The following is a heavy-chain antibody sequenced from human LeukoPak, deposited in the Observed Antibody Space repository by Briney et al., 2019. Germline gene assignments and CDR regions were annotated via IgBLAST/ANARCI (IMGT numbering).Heavy chain of an antibody. CDR3: ARGLTEAANYYYYMDV. CDR1: GGTFSSYA. D-gene: IGHD2-15*01. V-gene: IGHV1-69*05. J-gene: IGHJ6*03. Sequence: SVKVSCKASGGTFSSYAISWVRQAPGQGLEWMGGIIPIFGTANYAQKFQGRVTITTDESTSTAYMELSSLRSEDTAVYYRARGLTEAANYYYYMDVWGKGTTVTVSS. CDR2: IIPIFGTA.